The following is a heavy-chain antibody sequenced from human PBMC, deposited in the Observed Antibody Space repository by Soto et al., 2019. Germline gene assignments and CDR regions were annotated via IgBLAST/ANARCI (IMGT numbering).Heavy chain of an antibody. V-gene: IGHV3-23*01. CDR3: AKEPTSTVEGAFDL. CDR1: GFIFSTFA. CDR2: ISASGGNT. Sequence: EVQLLESGGGLVQPGGSLRLSCTGSGFIFSTFAMSWVRQAPGKGLEWLSAISASGGNTYYPDSVKGRFTISRDISENTLYLQMSSLGGEDTAVYHCAKEPTSTVEGAFDLWGRGTIVTVSS. D-gene: IGHD4-17*01. J-gene: IGHJ3*01.